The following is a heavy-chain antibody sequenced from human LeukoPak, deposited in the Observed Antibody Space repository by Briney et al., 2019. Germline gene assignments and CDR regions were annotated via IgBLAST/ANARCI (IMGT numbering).Heavy chain of an antibody. V-gene: IGHV1-69*13. CDR1: GGTFSSYA. CDR2: IIPIFGTA. CDR3: ASPPITQVVTQYFQH. D-gene: IGHD3-22*01. J-gene: IGHJ1*01. Sequence: SVRVACKASGGTFSSYAISWVRQAPGQGLEWMGGIIPIFGTANYAQKFQGRVTITADESTSSAYMELSSLRSEDTAVYYCASPPITQVVTQYFQHWGQGTLVTISS.